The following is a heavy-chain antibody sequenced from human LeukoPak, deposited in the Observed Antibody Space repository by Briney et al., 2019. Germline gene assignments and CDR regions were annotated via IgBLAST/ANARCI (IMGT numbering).Heavy chain of an antibody. V-gene: IGHV4-34*01. J-gene: IGHJ4*02. Sequence: PSETLSLTCAVYGGSFSGYYWSWIRQPPGKGLEWIGEINHSGSTNYNPSLKSRVTISEDTSKNQFSLKLSSVTAADTAVYFCARHPFSSPFDYWGQGTLVTVSS. CDR2: INHSGST. CDR3: ARHPFSSPFDY. D-gene: IGHD2/OR15-2a*01. CDR1: GGSFSGYY.